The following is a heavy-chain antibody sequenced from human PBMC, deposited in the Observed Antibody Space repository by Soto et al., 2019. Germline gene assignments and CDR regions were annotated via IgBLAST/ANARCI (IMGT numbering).Heavy chain of an antibody. D-gene: IGHD2-2*01. CDR1: GFTFSNYA. CDR2: ISYDGSNK. Sequence: PGGSLRLSCAASGFTFSNYAIHWVRQAPGKGLEWVALISYDGSNKYYADSVKGRFTISRDKSKNTLFLQMNSLRAEDTAVYYCARDRRYCSGTTCYATYYYYYGMDVWGQGTTVTVSS. J-gene: IGHJ6*02. CDR3: ARDRRYCSGTTCYATYYYYYGMDV. V-gene: IGHV3-30*04.